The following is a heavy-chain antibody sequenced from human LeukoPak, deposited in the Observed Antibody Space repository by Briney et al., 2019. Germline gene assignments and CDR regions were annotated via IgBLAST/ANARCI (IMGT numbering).Heavy chain of an antibody. J-gene: IGHJ3*02. Sequence: GGSLRLSCAVSGFTFSAYPMHWVRKAPGKGLEWVAVISYDGSNKYYADSVKGRFTISGDKSKNTMYLQMDSLRPEDTAVYYCARGPGPIAGAKNAFDIWGQGTMVTVSS. CDR2: ISYDGSNK. V-gene: IGHV3-30*17. D-gene: IGHD1-26*01. CDR3: ARGPGPIAGAKNAFDI. CDR1: GFTFSAYP.